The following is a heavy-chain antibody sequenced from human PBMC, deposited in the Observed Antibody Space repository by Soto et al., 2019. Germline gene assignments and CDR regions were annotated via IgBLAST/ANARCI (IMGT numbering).Heavy chain of an antibody. Sequence: VQLVESGGGVVQPGRSLRLSCAASGFTFSDYAMHWVRQAPGKGLEWVAVVSHDGRNTHYADSVKGRFTISRDSSNNTVSLEMTSLRAEDTAVYYCAKRGRQWLVTSAFNYWGQGALVTVSS. CDR3: AKRGRQWLVTSAFNY. J-gene: IGHJ4*02. CDR2: VSHDGRNT. V-gene: IGHV3-30*18. CDR1: GFTFSDYA. D-gene: IGHD6-19*01.